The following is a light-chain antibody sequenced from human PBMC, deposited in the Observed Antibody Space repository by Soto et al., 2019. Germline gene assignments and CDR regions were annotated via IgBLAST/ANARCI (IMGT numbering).Light chain of an antibody. J-gene: IGLJ1*01. Sequence: ALTQPPSASGSPGQSVTISCTGTSSDVGTYTYVSWYQQHPGKAPKLIIYDVIKRPSGVPDRFSGSKSGNTASLTISGLQAEDEADYYCCSYAGSYTHVFGTGTKVTVL. CDR1: SSDVGTYTY. V-gene: IGLV2-11*01. CDR2: DVI. CDR3: CSYAGSYTHV.